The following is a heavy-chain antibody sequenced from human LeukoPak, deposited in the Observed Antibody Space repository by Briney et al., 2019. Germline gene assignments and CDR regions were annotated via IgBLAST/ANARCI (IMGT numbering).Heavy chain of an antibody. J-gene: IGHJ4*02. CDR3: ARTALRGNYDSSGYYYGNIDY. CDR2: IIPIFGTA. CDR1: GGTFSSYA. V-gene: IGHV1-69*05. Sequence: ASVKVSCKASGGTFSSYAISWVLQAPGQGLEWMGGIIPIFGTANYAQKFQGRVTITTDESMSTAYMELSSLRSEDTAVYYCARTALRGNYDSSGYYYGNIDYWGQGTLVTVSS. D-gene: IGHD3-22*01.